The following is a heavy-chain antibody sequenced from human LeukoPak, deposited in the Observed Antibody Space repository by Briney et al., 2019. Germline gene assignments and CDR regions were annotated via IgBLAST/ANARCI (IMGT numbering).Heavy chain of an antibody. CDR1: GFTFSSYA. Sequence: GGSLRLSCAASGFTFSSYAMSWVRQAPGRGVEWVSAISSGGGATYYADSVKGRFTISRDDSRTTLYLQLNSLRAEDTAVYYCAKLRYSYGSNFDYWGQGTLVTVSS. D-gene: IGHD5-18*01. CDR2: ISSGGGAT. CDR3: AKLRYSYGSNFDY. J-gene: IGHJ4*02. V-gene: IGHV3-23*01.